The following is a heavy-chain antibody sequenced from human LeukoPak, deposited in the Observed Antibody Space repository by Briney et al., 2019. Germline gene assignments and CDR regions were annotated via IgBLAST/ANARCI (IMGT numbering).Heavy chain of an antibody. CDR3: AKDVCTSPRCLLYSDS. V-gene: IGHV3-23*01. Sequence: GGSLRLSCATSGFAFSNYAMSWFRQAPGKGLEWVSGISGVNTYYADSVKGRFTISRDNSKNVLCVQMNRLRVEDTAVYFCAKDVCTSPRCLLYSDSWGQGTLVTVSS. CDR2: ISGVNT. J-gene: IGHJ4*02. CDR1: GFAFSNYA. D-gene: IGHD2-8*01.